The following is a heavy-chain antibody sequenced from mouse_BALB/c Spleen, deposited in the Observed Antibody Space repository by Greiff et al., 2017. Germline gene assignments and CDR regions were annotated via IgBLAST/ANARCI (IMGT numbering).Heavy chain of an antibody. CDR3: ARDRGYGYDGWYFDV. J-gene: IGHJ1*01. D-gene: IGHD2-2*01. Sequence: EVQLVESGGGLVQPGGSLKLSCAASGFTFSSYGMSWVRQTPDKRLELVATINSNGGSTYYPDSVKGRFTISRDNAKNTLYLQMSSLKSEDTAMYYCARDRGYGYDGWYFDVWGAGTTVTVSS. CDR2: INSNGGST. CDR1: GFTFSSYG. V-gene: IGHV5-6-3*01.